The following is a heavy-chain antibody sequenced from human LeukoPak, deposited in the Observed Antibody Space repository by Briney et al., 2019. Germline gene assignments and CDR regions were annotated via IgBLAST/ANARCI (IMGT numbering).Heavy chain of an antibody. V-gene: IGHV1-46*01. CDR3: DRTLLTGFYMPPGY. Sequence: GSSVKVSCKASGYTFSNYYIHWVRQAPGQGLEWMGKINPSDDDITYAQKFQDRVTMTSDTSTSAVYMELRSLRSEDTAVYYCDRTLLTGFYMPPGYWGQGSLVTVSS. CDR2: INPSDDDI. J-gene: IGHJ4*02. CDR1: GYTFSNYY. D-gene: IGHD3-9*01.